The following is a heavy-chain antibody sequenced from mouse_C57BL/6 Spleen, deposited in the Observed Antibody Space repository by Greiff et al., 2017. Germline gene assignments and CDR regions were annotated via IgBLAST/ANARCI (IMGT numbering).Heavy chain of an antibody. Sequence: QVQLQQSGPELVKPGASVQISCKASGYAFSSSWMNWVKQRPGKGLEWIGRIYPGDGDTNYNEKFKGKATLTADTSSSTAYMQLNSLTSEDSAVYFCARRPFITTVVADWYFDVWGTGTTVTVSS. V-gene: IGHV1-82*01. CDR1: GYAFSSSW. CDR3: ARRPFITTVVADWYFDV. D-gene: IGHD1-1*01. CDR2: IYPGDGDT. J-gene: IGHJ1*03.